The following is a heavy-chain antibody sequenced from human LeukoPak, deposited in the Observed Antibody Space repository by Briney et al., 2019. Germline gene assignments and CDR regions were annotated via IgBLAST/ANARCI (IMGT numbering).Heavy chain of an antibody. CDR2: INPDSGDT. V-gene: IGHV1-2*02. D-gene: IGHD2-2*01. CDR3: ASALCSSSTWYYHYGLDV. J-gene: IGHJ6*02. Sequence: GASVDVSCKASGYTFIAYYMHWVRQAPGQGLEGMGWINPDSGDTNYAQKFQGRVTMTRDTAINTAYMALNRLRSDDKAVYYCASALCSSSTWYYHYGLDVWGQGTTVIVSS. CDR1: GYTFIAYY.